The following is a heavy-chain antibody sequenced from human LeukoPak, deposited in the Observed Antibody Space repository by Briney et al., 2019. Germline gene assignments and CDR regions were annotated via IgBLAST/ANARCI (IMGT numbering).Heavy chain of an antibody. D-gene: IGHD1-26*01. Sequence: GASVKVSCKASGYTFTSYGISWVRQAPGHGLERMGWISAYNGNTNYAQKLQGRVTMTTDTSTSTAYMELRSLRSDDTAVYYCARDRWELLTSPGAFDIWGQGTMVTVSS. V-gene: IGHV1-18*01. CDR3: ARDRWELLTSPGAFDI. CDR1: GYTFTSYG. CDR2: ISAYNGNT. J-gene: IGHJ3*02.